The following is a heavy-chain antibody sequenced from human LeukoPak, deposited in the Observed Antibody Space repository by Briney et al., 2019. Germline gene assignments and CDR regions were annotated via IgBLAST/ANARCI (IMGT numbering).Heavy chain of an antibody. V-gene: IGHV3-23*01. Sequence: GGSRRLSCVASGFAFSNYAMSWVRQGPGKGLEWVSGISGSAGTTNDAASVKGRFTISRDNSKNTLYLQMDRLRAEDTAVYYCAKDSRYSSHYYFDFWGLGTLVTVSS. D-gene: IGHD6-13*01. CDR2: ISGSAGTT. J-gene: IGHJ4*02. CDR1: GFAFSNYA. CDR3: AKDSRYSSHYYFDF.